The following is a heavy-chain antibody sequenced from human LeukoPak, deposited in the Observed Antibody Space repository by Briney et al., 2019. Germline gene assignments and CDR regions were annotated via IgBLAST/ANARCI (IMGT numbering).Heavy chain of an antibody. Sequence: SETLSLTCTVSGGSISSYYWSWIRQPAGKGLEWIGRIYASGSTNYNPSLKSRVTMSVDTSKNQFSLKLSSVTAADTAVYYCASSEYRPGTTDAFDIWGQGTMVTVSS. CDR1: GGSISSYY. CDR2: IYASGST. CDR3: ASSEYRPGTTDAFDI. D-gene: IGHD1-1*01. J-gene: IGHJ3*02. V-gene: IGHV4-4*07.